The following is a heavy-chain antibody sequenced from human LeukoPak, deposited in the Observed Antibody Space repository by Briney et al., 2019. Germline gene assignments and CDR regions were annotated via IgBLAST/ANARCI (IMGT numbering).Heavy chain of an antibody. Sequence: CAGXGFTFDDYGMRWVRQAPGKGMEGVSGINWNGGSKEYADSVKGRFTISTDNSKNTLYLQMNSLRAEDTAVYYCAKDPGSATLNYWGQGTLVTVSS. J-gene: IGHJ4*02. D-gene: IGHD6-25*01. CDR3: AKDPGSATLNY. CDR1: GFTFDDYG. CDR2: INWNGGSK. V-gene: IGHV3-20*04.